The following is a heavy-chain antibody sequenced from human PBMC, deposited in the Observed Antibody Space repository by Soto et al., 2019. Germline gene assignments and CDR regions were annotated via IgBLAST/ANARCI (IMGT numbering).Heavy chain of an antibody. CDR1: GGSISSVGYY. V-gene: IGHV4-31*03. CDR2: IYYSGST. CDR3: ARDGTYCSGGSCYEYAFDI. J-gene: IGHJ3*02. D-gene: IGHD2-15*01. Sequence: SETLSLTYTVSGGSISSVGYYWSLIRQHPGKGLEWIGYIYYSGSTYYNPSLKSRVTISVDTSKNQFSLKLSSVTAADTAVYYCARDGTYCSGGSCYEYAFDIWGQGTMVTVSS.